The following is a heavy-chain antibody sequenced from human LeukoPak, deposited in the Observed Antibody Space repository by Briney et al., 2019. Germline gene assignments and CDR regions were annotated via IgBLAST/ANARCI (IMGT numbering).Heavy chain of an antibody. J-gene: IGHJ4*02. Sequence: PGGSLRLSCAASGFTFSSYEMNWVRQAPGKGLEWVSYISSSGSTIYYADSVKGRFTISRDNAKNSLYLQMNSLRAEDTAVYYCARYVSPTRYFDYWGQGTLVTVSS. CDR3: ARYVSPTRYFDY. CDR1: GFTFSSYE. CDR2: ISSSGSTI. D-gene: IGHD3-10*02. V-gene: IGHV3-48*03.